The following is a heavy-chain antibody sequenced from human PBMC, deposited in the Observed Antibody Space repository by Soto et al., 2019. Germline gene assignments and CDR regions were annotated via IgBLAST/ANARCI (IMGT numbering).Heavy chain of an antibody. CDR1: GGTFSSYA. Sequence: QVQLVQSGAEVKKPGSSVKVSCKASGGTFSSYAISWVRQAPGQGLEWMGGIIPIFGTANYAQKFQGRVTITADESTSTADMELSSLRSEDTAVYYCARGGRYYDILTGYSGSHYFDYWGQGTLVTVSS. CDR2: IIPIFGTA. V-gene: IGHV1-69*12. D-gene: IGHD3-9*01. CDR3: ARGGRYYDILTGYSGSHYFDY. J-gene: IGHJ4*02.